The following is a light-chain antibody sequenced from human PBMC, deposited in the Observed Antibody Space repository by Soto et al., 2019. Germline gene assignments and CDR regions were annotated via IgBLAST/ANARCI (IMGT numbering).Light chain of an antibody. CDR1: ESVRSN. CDR3: QHYNNWPPLA. V-gene: IGKV3-15*01. J-gene: IGKJ3*01. CDR2: EAS. Sequence: EIVMTPSPGTLSASLGERATLSCRASESVRSNLAWYQQKPGQAPRLLIYEASTRATGIPARFSGSGSGTEFTLTIISLQSEDFAVYHCQHYNNWPPLAFGPGTKVDI.